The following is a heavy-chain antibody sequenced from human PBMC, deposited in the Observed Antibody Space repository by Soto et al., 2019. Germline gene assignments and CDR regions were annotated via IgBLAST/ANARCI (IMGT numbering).Heavy chain of an antibody. D-gene: IGHD6-19*01. V-gene: IGHV3-23*01. CDR2: ISGGGGT. J-gene: IGHJ4*02. Sequence: GGSLRLSCVASGFTFSTYAMSWVRQAPGKGLEWVSGISGGGGTYYADSVKGRFTISRGNSKNTLHLQMNSLRDEDTAIYYCDEIPSSSDWLDFDYWGQGTLVTVSS. CDR3: DEIPSSSDWLDFDY. CDR1: GFTFSTYA.